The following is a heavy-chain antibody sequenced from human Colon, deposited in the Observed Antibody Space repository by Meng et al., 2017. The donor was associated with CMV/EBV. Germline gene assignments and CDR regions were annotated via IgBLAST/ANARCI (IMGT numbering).Heavy chain of an antibody. CDR3: ARARCSGGSCKGGFDY. CDR2: IDTAGDT. Sequence: SGFTFSNYEMHWVRQATGKGLEWVSAIDTAGDTYYLGSVKGRFTISRESAKNSLYLQMNSLRVGDTAVYFCARARCSGGSCKGGFDYWGRGTLVTVSS. J-gene: IGHJ4*02. D-gene: IGHD2-15*01. V-gene: IGHV3-13*01. CDR1: GFTFSNYE.